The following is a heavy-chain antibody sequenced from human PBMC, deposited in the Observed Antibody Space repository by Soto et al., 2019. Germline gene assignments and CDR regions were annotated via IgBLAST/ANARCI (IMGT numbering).Heavy chain of an antibody. V-gene: IGHV1-18*01. CDR1: GYTFNTYF. CDR2: ISPHNGNT. J-gene: IGHJ4*02. Sequence: HVQLVQSGGELKKPGASVKVSCNTSGYTFNTYFITWVRQAPGQGLEWMGWISPHNGNTNYAEKFQGRVTMTADTITKTAYMELRNLRIDDTAVYYSARGTGNSFDYWGQGTPVTVSS. D-gene: IGHD2-2*01. CDR3: ARGTGNSFDY.